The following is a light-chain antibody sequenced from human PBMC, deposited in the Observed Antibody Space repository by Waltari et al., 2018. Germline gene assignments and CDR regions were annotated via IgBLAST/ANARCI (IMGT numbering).Light chain of an antibody. CDR3: QSYDNTNFVA. J-gene: IGLJ2*01. CDR1: SGSIGNYY. V-gene: IGLV6-57*04. CDR2: NDV. Sequence: NFVLAQPHSMSESPGKTITISCTRSSGSIGNYYVQWYQKRPGRAPTTLICNDVQRPSWVPYRFSGSIDVSSNSASLTISGLRTEDEADYYCQSYDNTNFVAFGGGTKVTVL.